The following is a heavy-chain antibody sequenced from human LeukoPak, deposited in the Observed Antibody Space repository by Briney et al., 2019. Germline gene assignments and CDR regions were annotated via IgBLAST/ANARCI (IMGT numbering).Heavy chain of an antibody. D-gene: IGHD3-3*01. CDR1: GYTFTSYD. Sequence: GASVKVSCKASGYTFTSYDINWVRQATGQGLEWMGWMNPNSGNTGYAQKFQGRVTMTRNTSISTAYMELSSLRPEDTAVYYCARVPYDFWSGYYTFGIDYYYYGMDVWGQGTTVTVSS. CDR2: MNPNSGNT. V-gene: IGHV1-8*01. J-gene: IGHJ6*02. CDR3: ARVPYDFWSGYYTFGIDYYYYGMDV.